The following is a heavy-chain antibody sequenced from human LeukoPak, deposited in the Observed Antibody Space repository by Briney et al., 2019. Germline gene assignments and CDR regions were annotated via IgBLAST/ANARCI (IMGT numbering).Heavy chain of an antibody. J-gene: IGHJ5*02. Sequence: SETLSLTCTVSGGSISSYHWSWIRQPPGKGQEWIGYIHNSGNTNYNPSLQSRVTMSLDLSKNQFSLRLNSVTVADTAVYYCARDPGTTSRTWKFDPWGQGTLVTVSS. CDR1: GGSISSYH. CDR3: ARDPGTTSRTWKFDP. V-gene: IGHV4-59*01. D-gene: IGHD2-2*01. CDR2: IHNSGNT.